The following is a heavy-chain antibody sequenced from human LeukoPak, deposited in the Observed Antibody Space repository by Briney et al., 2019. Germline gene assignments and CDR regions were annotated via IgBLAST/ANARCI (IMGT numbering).Heavy chain of an antibody. D-gene: IGHD3-10*01. CDR1: GGSISSRPYY. Sequence: SETLSLTCTVSGGSISSRPYYWGWIRQPPGKGLEWLGSFSYSGSTYYKPSLKSRVTISVDTSKNQFSLKLSSMTAADTAVYYCARHSTGSQGHDAFDIWGQGTMVTVSS. J-gene: IGHJ3*02. V-gene: IGHV4-39*01. CDR2: FSYSGST. CDR3: ARHSTGSQGHDAFDI.